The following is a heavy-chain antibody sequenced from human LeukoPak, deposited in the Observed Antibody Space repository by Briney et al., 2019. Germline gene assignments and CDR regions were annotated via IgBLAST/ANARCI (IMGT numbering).Heavy chain of an antibody. CDR2: ISSSSSYI. D-gene: IGHD1-26*01. CDR1: GFTFSSYS. V-gene: IGHV3-21*01. J-gene: IGHJ4*02. CDR3: ARVGATRYFDY. Sequence: GGSLRLSCAASGFTFSSYSMNWVRQAPGKGLEWVSSISSSSSYIYYADSVKGRFTISRDNAKNSLYLQMNSLRAEDTAVYCCARVGATRYFDYWGQGTLVTVSS.